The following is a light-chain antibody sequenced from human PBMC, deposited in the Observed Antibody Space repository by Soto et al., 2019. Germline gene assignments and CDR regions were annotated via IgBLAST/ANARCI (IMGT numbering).Light chain of an antibody. CDR1: QSVNYN. CDR3: QQYGSSPRT. CDR2: SAS. J-gene: IGKJ1*01. V-gene: IGKV3D-15*01. Sequence: EIVMTQSPATLSVSPGERATLSCRASQSVNYNLAWYQQKPGQAPRLLIYSASTRATGTPARFSGSGSGTEFTLTISRLQSEDFAVYYCQQYGSSPRTFGQGTKVDIK.